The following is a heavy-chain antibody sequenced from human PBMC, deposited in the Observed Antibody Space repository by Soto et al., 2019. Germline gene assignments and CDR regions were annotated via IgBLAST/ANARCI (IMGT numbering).Heavy chain of an antibody. CDR2: ISTYSGDT. Sequence: QVHLVQSGVEVKTPGASVKVSCQASGYTFFTYDISWVRQAPGHGLEWGGWISTYSGDTKYAQKFQGRVTMTTDTATTTVDLELRSLRCDDTGVYYCSRHHGPTTSDKWFDSWGQGTLVSVSS. V-gene: IGHV1-18*01. CDR1: GYTFFTYD. J-gene: IGHJ5*01. D-gene: IGHD5-12*01. CDR3: SRHHGPTTSDKWFDS.